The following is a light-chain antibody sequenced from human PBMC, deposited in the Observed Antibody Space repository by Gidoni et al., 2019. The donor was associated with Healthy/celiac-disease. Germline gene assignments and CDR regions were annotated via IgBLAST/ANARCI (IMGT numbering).Light chain of an antibody. V-gene: IGKV1-9*01. Sequence: IQFTQSPSFLSASVGDRVTITCRASQGISSYLAWYQQKPGKAPKLLIYAASTLQSGVQSRFSGSGSGTEFTLTISSLQPEDFATYYCQQLNSYLITFGQGTRLEIK. CDR1: QGISSY. J-gene: IGKJ5*01. CDR2: AAS. CDR3: QQLNSYLIT.